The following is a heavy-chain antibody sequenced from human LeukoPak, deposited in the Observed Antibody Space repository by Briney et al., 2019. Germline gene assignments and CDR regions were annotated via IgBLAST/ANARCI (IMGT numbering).Heavy chain of an antibody. J-gene: IGHJ5*02. D-gene: IGHD3-22*01. Sequence: PETLSLTCTVSGGSISSYYWSWIRQPPGKGLEWIGYIYYSGSTYYNPSLKSRVTISVDTSKNQFSLKLSSVTATDTAVYYCARDADSSGSWGQGTLVTVSS. CDR3: ARDADSSGS. CDR1: GGSISSYY. CDR2: IYYSGST. V-gene: IGHV4-59*12.